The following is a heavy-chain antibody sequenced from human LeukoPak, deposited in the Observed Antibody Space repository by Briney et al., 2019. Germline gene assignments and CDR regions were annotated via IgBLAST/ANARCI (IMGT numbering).Heavy chain of an antibody. D-gene: IGHD3-16*01. CDR1: GYTLNEVS. CDR2: FDPEDGER. Sequence: GASVKVSCKVAGYTLNEVSMHWVRQAPGKGLEWMGGFDPEDGERIYAQKFQGRVTMTEDTSTDTAYMELSSLTSEDTAMYYCATENFGLGSPFDPWGQGTLVTVSP. V-gene: IGHV1-24*01. J-gene: IGHJ5*02. CDR3: ATENFGLGSPFDP.